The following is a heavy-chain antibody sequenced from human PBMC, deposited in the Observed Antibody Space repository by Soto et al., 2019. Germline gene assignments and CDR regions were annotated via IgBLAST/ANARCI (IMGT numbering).Heavy chain of an antibody. CDR1: GVSISSGNW. V-gene: IGHV4-4*01. CDR2: IFHDGTA. Sequence: PPETLSLTCTVSGVSISSGNWWPWVRQSPQRGLEYIGEIFHDGTANYYPSFERRVAISVDTSKNQFYLKLPSLTAADTPIYFCASRVYDTSLNSVYLAFWGAGTPVPGPS. CDR3: ASRVYDTSLNSVYLAF. D-gene: IGHD3-22*01. J-gene: IGHJ4*02.